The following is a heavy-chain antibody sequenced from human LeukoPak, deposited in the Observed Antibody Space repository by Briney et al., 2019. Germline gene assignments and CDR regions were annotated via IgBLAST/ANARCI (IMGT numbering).Heavy chain of an antibody. Sequence: GGSLRLSCAASGFTFSNYAMSWVRQAPGKGLEWVSGISGSGGSTYYADSVKGRFTISRDNSKITLYLQMNSLRAEDTAVYYCAKDTSVADDAFDIWGQGTMVTVSS. J-gene: IGHJ3*02. CDR1: GFTFSNYA. V-gene: IGHV3-23*01. D-gene: IGHD2-15*01. CDR2: ISGSGGST. CDR3: AKDTSVADDAFDI.